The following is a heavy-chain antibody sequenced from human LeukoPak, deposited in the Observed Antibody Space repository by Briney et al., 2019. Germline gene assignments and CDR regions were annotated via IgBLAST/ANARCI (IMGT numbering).Heavy chain of an antibody. Sequence: SETLSLTCTVSGGSTSSYYWSWIRQPPGKGLEWIGYIYYSGSTNYNSSLKSRVTISVDTSKNQFSLKLSSVTAADTAVYYCARGVLGHYFDYWGQGTLVTVSS. CDR3: ARGVLGHYFDY. V-gene: IGHV4-59*01. CDR2: IYYSGST. D-gene: IGHD3-16*01. J-gene: IGHJ4*02. CDR1: GGSTSSYY.